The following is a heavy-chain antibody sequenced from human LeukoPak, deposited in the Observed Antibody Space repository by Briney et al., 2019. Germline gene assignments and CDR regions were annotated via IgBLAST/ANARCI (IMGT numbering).Heavy chain of an antibody. CDR3: ARATYGGYYFDY. CDR2: ISAYNGNT. J-gene: IGHJ4*02. Sequence: GASVKVSCKASGYTFTSYGISWVRQAPGQGLEWMGWISAYNGNTNYAQKLQDRVTMITDTSTSTAYMELRNLRSDDTAVYYCARATYGGYYFDYWGQGTLVTVSS. V-gene: IGHV1-18*01. D-gene: IGHD4-23*01. CDR1: GYTFTSYG.